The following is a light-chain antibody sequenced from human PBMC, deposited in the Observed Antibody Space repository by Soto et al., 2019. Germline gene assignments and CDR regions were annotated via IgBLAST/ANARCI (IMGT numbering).Light chain of an antibody. CDR3: PQGTHWPPR. Sequence: DVLMTHSPLSLPVTLGQPASISCRSSESLAYSDGNTYLNWFQQRPGQSPRRLIYHVSKRDSGVPDRFRGSGSGIDLTLKISRVEAEDVGVYHSPQGTHWPPRFGAGTKVDIX. CDR2: HVS. J-gene: IGKJ4*01. V-gene: IGKV2-30*01. CDR1: ESLAYSDGNTY.